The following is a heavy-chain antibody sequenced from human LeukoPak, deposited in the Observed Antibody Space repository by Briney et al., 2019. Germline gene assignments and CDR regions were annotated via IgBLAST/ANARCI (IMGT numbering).Heavy chain of an antibody. CDR1: GGTFSSYA. CDR3: ASNPTVTTSPYYYYYYMDV. D-gene: IGHD4-17*01. V-gene: IGHV1-69*13. J-gene: IGHJ6*03. CDR2: IIPIFGTA. Sequence: ASVKVSCKASGGTFSSYAISWVRQAPGQGLEWMGGIIPIFGTANYAQKFQGRVTITADESTSTAYMELSSLRSEDTAVYYCASNPTVTTSPYYYYYYMDVWGKGTTVTVSS.